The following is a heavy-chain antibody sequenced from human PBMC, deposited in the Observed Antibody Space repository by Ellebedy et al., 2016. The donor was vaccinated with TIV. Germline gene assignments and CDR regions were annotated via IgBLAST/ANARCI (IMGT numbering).Heavy chain of an antibody. V-gene: IGHV3-74*01. D-gene: IGHD2-15*01. CDR2: VNSDGSST. J-gene: IGHJ6*02. CDR3: AKWGCAGGGCPPYFAVDV. CDR1: GLTFSSYW. Sequence: GESLKISCAASGLTFSSYWMHWVRQAPGKGLVWVSRVNSDGSSTTYADSVKGRFTISRDNAKHTLYLQMNSLRVEDTAVYYCAKWGCAGGGCPPYFAVDVWGQGTTVTVSS.